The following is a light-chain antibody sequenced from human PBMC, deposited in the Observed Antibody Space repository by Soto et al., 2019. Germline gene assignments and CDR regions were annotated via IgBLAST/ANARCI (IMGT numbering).Light chain of an antibody. CDR2: GAS. CDR1: HSVSSSY. J-gene: IGKJ2*01. Sequence: EIVLTQSPGTLSLSPGERATLSCRASHSVSSSYLAWYHQKPGQAPRLLSYGASSRATGIPDRFSGSGSGTDFTLTISRLEPEVFALVYCHHYGSSPAFGQGTKLEIK. V-gene: IGKV3-20*01. CDR3: HHYGSSPA.